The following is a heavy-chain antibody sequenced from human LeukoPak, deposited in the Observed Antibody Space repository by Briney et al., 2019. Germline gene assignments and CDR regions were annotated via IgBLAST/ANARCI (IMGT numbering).Heavy chain of an antibody. V-gene: IGHV3-33*06. CDR3: AKQHCSSTSCYQGRNYFDY. CDR1: GFTFSSYG. J-gene: IGHJ4*02. CDR2: IWYDGSNK. D-gene: IGHD2-2*01. Sequence: GGSLRLSCAASGFTFSSYGMHWVRQAPGKGLEWVAVIWYDGSNKYYADSVKGRFTISRDNSKNTLYLQMNSLRAEDTAVYYCAKQHCSSTSCYQGRNYFDYWGQGTLVTVSS.